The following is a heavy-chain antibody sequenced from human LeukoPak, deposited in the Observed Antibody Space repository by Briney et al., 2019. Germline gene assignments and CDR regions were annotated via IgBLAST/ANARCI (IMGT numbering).Heavy chain of an antibody. CDR2: ISGGDGST. V-gene: IGHV3-23*01. CDR3: AKDHRDIVVVLAAAN. D-gene: IGHD2-15*01. CDR1: GFTFANYA. Sequence: GGSLRLSCAASGFTFANYAMGWVHQAPGQGLEWVSGISGGDGSTYYADSVKGRFTISRDNSKNTLFLQMNSLRAEDTAVYYCAKDHRDIVVVLAAANWGQGTLVSVSS. J-gene: IGHJ4*02.